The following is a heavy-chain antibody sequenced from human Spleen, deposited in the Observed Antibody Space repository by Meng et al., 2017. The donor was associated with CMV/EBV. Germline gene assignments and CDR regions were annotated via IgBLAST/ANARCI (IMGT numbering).Heavy chain of an antibody. CDR1: GYTFTGYY. J-gene: IGHJ5*01. CDR2: INPNSGGT. Sequence: ASVKVSCKASGYTFTGYYMHWVRQAPGQGLEWMGWINPNSGGTNYAQKFKGRVTMTRDTSISTVYMEVSRLTSDDTALYYCARDPSGRWLRADSWGQGTLVTVSS. D-gene: IGHD5-24*01. CDR3: ARDPSGRWLRADS. V-gene: IGHV1-2*02.